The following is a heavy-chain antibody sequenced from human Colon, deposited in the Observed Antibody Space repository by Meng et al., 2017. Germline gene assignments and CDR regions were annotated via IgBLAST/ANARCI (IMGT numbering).Heavy chain of an antibody. J-gene: IGHJ3*02. Sequence: SETLSLTCTVSGGSISSYYWSWIRQPPGKGLEWIGYIYHSGSTNYNPSLKSRVTISVDTSKNQFSLKLSSVTAADTAVYYCARGFCTVVRGRRGAFDIWGQGTMVTVSS. CDR1: GGSISSYY. CDR2: IYHSGST. CDR3: ARGFCTVVRGRRGAFDI. D-gene: IGHD3-10*01. V-gene: IGHV4-59*01.